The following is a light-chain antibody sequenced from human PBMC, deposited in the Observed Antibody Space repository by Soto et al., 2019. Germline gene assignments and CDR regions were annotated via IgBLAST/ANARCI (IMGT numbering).Light chain of an antibody. J-gene: IGKJ1*01. CDR3: QQYNNWPPWT. Sequence: EIVLTQSPGTLSLSPGERATLSCRASQSVASRNLAWYQQKSGQAPRLLIYDASIRATGIPARFSGSASGTVFTLNISSLQSEDFALYYCQQYNNWPPWTFGQGTKVEMK. CDR2: DAS. CDR1: QSVASRN. V-gene: IGKV3-15*01.